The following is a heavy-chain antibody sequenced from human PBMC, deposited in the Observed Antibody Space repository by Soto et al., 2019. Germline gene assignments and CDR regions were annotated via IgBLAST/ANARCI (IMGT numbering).Heavy chain of an antibody. Sequence: GGSLRLSCAASGFTFSSYSMNWVRQAPGKGLEWVSSISSSSSYIYYADSVKGRFTISRDNAKNSLYLQMNSLRAEDTAVYYCARDGPPSTTRDGYNDAFDIWGQGTMVTVSS. CDR1: GFTFSSYS. D-gene: IGHD5-12*01. CDR2: ISSSSSYI. J-gene: IGHJ3*02. V-gene: IGHV3-21*01. CDR3: ARDGPPSTTRDGYNDAFDI.